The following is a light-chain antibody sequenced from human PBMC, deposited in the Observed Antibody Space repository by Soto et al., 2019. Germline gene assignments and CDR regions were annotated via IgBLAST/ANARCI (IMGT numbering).Light chain of an antibody. V-gene: IGLV2-23*01. CDR2: EGS. J-gene: IGLJ2*01. CDR1: SSDVGSYNL. Sequence: QSALTQPASVYGSPGQSITISCTGTSSDVGSYNLVSWYQQHPGKAPKLMIYEGSKRPSGVSNRFSGSKSGNTASLTISGLQAEDEADYYCCSYAGSHVVFGGGTKLTVL. CDR3: CSYAGSHVV.